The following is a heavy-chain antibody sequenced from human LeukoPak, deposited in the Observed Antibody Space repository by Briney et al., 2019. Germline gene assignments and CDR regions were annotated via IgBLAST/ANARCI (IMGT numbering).Heavy chain of an antibody. Sequence: GGSLRLSCAASGFTFSSYEMNWVRQAPGKGLEWVTHISSDGNTEYHVDAPRGRFTMSRDNAKNSLFLQINSLRVEDTAVYYCARDTLNGPFVISLDLWGQGALVTVSS. CDR1: GFTFSSYE. CDR3: ARDTLNGPFVISLDL. J-gene: IGHJ4*02. CDR2: ISSDGNTE. D-gene: IGHD3-9*01. V-gene: IGHV3-48*03.